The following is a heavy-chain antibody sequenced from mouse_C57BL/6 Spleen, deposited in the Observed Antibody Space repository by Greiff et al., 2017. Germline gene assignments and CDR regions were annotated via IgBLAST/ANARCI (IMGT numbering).Heavy chain of an antibody. CDR2: IYPSDSET. CDR3: ATRRVYYAMDY. V-gene: IGHV1-61*01. J-gene: IGHJ4*01. CDR1: GYTFTSYW. Sequence: VQLQQPGAELVRPGSSVKLSCKASGYTFTSYWMDWVKQRPGQGLEWIGNIYPSDSETHYNQKFKDKATLTVDKSSSTAYMQLSSLTSDDSAVYYCATRRVYYAMDYWGQGTSVTVSS.